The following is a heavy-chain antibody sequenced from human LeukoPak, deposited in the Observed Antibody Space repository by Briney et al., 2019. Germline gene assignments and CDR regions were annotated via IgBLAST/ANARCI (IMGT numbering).Heavy chain of an antibody. J-gene: IGHJ6*03. CDR2: INPNSGGT. D-gene: IGHD3-3*01. V-gene: IGHV1-2*02. Sequence: GASVKVSCKASGYTFTGYYMHWVRQAPGQGLEWMGWINPNSGGTNYAQKFQGRVTMTRDTSISTAYMELSRLRSEDTAVYYCASPGPYYDFWSGYPYYYYYYMDVWGKGTTVTVSS. CDR1: GYTFTGYY. CDR3: ASPGPYYDFWSGYPYYYYYYMDV.